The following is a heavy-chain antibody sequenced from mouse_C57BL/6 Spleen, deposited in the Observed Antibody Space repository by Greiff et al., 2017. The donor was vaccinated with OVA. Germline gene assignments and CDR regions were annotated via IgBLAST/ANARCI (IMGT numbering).Heavy chain of an antibody. CDR2: INPSNGGT. D-gene: IGHD1-1*01. J-gene: IGHJ4*01. V-gene: IGHV1-53*01. CDR3: AREGTTVVDYYAMDY. Sequence: QVQLKQPGTELVKPGASVKLSCKASGYTFTSYWMHWVKQRPGQGLEWIGNINPSNGGTNYNEKFKSKATLTVDKSSSTAYMQLSSLTSEDSAVYYCAREGTTVVDYYAMDYWGQGTSVTVSS. CDR1: GYTFTSYW.